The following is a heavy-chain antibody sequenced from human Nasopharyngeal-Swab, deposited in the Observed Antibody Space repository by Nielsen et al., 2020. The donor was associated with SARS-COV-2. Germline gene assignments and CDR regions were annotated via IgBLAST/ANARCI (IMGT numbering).Heavy chain of an antibody. D-gene: IGHD5-24*01. CDR2: IYYSGST. CDR3: ASCSRGWLDGYNNFDY. V-gene: IGHV4-30-4*01. Sequence: VRQMPGKGLEWIGYIYYSGSTYYNPSLKSRVTISVDTSKNQFSLKLSSVTAADTAVYYCASCSRGWLDGYNNFDYWGQGTLVTVSS. J-gene: IGHJ4*02.